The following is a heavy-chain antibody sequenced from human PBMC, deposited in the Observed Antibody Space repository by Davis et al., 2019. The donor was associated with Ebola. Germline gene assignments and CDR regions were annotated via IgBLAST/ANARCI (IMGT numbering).Heavy chain of an antibody. CDR2: IYHSGST. D-gene: IGHD3-22*01. CDR1: GCSISSSNW. V-gene: IGHV4-4*02. Sequence: SEPLSPTCPLPGCSISSSNWWSCVRQPPGKGLEWIGEIYHSGSTNYNPSLKSRVTISVDTSKNQFSLKLSSVTAADTAVYYCARGYSGWFDPWGQGTLVTVSS. CDR3: ARGYSGWFDP. J-gene: IGHJ5*02.